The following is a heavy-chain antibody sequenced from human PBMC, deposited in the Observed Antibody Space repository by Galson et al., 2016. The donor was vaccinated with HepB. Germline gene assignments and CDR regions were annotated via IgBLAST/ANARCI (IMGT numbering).Heavy chain of an antibody. Sequence: SLRLSCAASGFTVSSKYMSWVRQAPGKGLEWVSVIHTGGSTYYADSVKGRFTISRDNSKNTLYLQMNSLRAEDTAVYYCALGTGIGWYGAVWGQGTLVTVSS. J-gene: IGHJ4*02. CDR1: GFTVSSKY. V-gene: IGHV3-53*01. CDR3: ALGTGIGWYGAV. D-gene: IGHD6-19*01. CDR2: IHTGGST.